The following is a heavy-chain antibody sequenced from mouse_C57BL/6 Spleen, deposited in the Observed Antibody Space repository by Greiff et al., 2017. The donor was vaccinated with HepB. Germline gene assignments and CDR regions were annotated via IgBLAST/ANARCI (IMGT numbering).Heavy chain of an antibody. CDR1: GYTFTDYE. Sequence: VQLQQSGAELVRPGASVTLSCKASGYTFTDYEMHWVKQTPVHGLEWIGAIDPETGGTAYNQKFKGKAILTADKSSSTAYMELRSLTSEDSAVYYCTRDHYGSSYWFAYWGQGTLVTVSA. CDR3: TRDHYGSSYWFAY. J-gene: IGHJ3*01. V-gene: IGHV1-15*01. D-gene: IGHD1-1*01. CDR2: IDPETGGT.